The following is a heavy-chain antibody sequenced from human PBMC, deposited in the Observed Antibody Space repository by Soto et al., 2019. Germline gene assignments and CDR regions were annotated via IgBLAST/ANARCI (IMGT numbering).Heavy chain of an antibody. CDR1: GFTFSSYG. D-gene: IGHD3-22*01. CDR2: ISYDGSNK. J-gene: IGHJ4*02. CDR3: AKDDAYYYDSSGYYQLTY. V-gene: IGHV3-30*18. Sequence: PGGSLRLSCAASGFTFSSYGMHWVRQAPGKGLEWVAVISYDGSNKYYADSVKGRFTISRDNSKKTLYLQMNSLRAEDTAVYYCAKDDAYYYDSSGYYQLTYWGQGTLVTVSS.